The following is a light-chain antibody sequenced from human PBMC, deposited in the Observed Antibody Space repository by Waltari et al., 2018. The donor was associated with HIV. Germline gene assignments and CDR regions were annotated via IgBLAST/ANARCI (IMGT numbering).Light chain of an antibody. Sequence: QSVVTQPPSASGTPGQTVIISCSGSGSNIGHNAVHWYQHFPGAAPRLLIHSNDQRPSGIPDRFSGSKYGTSASLAISDLQPDDEADYYCAVWNDKLNNSVVSGGSVAFGGGTKLTVL. CDR3: AVWNDKLNNSVVSGGSVA. V-gene: IGLV1-44*01. CDR1: GSNIGHNA. CDR2: SND. J-gene: IGLJ2*01.